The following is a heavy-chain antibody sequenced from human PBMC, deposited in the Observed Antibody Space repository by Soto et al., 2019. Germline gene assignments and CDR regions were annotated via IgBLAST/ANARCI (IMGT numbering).Heavy chain of an antibody. Sequence: PSETLSLTCSVSGDSISTVDYFWAWIRQPPGQTLEYIGYIYKSATTYYNPSFEGRVAISLDTSKSHFSLNVTSVTAAETAVYFCARGRYCLTGRCFPNWFDSWGQGTLVTVSS. V-gene: IGHV4-30-4*01. J-gene: IGHJ5*01. D-gene: IGHD2-15*01. CDR2: IYKSATT. CDR1: GDSISTVDYF. CDR3: ARGRYCLTGRCFPNWFDS.